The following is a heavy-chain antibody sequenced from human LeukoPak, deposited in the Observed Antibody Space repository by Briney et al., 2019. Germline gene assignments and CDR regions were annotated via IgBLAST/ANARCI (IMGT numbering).Heavy chain of an antibody. CDR2: IYSSGTT. Sequence: PSETLSLTCVVSGVSLHRSFWTWVRQPPGKGLEWIGRIYSSGTTDYSPSLKSRLTISIDTSKNQFSLRLASMTAADTAVYFCGIRSAVDGPIDNWGQGILVAVSS. J-gene: IGHJ4*02. CDR1: GVSLHRSF. V-gene: IGHV4-59*03. CDR3: GIRSAVDGPIDN. D-gene: IGHD3-10*01.